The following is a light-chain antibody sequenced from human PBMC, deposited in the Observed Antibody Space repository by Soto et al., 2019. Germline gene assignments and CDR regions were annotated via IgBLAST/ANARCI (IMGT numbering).Light chain of an antibody. CDR3: QQYGSSPTWT. V-gene: IGKV3-20*01. Sequence: EIVLTQSPGTLPLSPGEKATLSCRASQSVSSSYLAWYQQKPGQAPRLLIYGASSRATGIPDRFSGSGSGTDFTLTISRLEPEDFAVYYCQQYGSSPTWTFGQGTNVEIK. CDR1: QSVSSSY. J-gene: IGKJ1*01. CDR2: GAS.